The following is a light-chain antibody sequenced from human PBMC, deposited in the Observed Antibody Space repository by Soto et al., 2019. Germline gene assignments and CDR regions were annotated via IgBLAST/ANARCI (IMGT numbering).Light chain of an antibody. CDR2: AAS. Sequence: EVLMTQSPATLSVSPGEGATLSCRASQSIRSNLAWYQQKPGQPPRLLIYAASTRATGLPARFSGSGSGTEFTFTISSLQAEDFAVYYCQQYDHWPLTFGGGTKVEIK. CDR3: QQYDHWPLT. CDR1: QSIRSN. J-gene: IGKJ4*01. V-gene: IGKV3-15*01.